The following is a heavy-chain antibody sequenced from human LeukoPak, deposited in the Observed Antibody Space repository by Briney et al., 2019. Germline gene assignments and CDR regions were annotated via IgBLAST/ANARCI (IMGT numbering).Heavy chain of an antibody. D-gene: IGHD1-26*01. V-gene: IGHV3-21*01. CDR1: GFTFSSYG. CDR3: ARAYSERYGLGYYYMDV. Sequence: GGTLRLSCAASGFTFSSYGMSWVRQAPGKGLEWVSSISSSSSYIYYADSVKGRFTISRDNAKKSVYLQMNSLRAEDTAVYYCARAYSERYGLGYYYMDVWGKGTTVTTSS. CDR2: ISSSSSYI. J-gene: IGHJ6*03.